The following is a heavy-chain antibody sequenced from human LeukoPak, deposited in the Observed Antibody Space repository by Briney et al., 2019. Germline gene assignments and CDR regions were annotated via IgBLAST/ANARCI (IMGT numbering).Heavy chain of an antibody. V-gene: IGHV3-48*03. CDR3: ARADPYGDSTPDF. CDR2: ISTTGSTI. D-gene: IGHD4-17*01. CDR1: GFTFGGHE. J-gene: IGHJ4*02. Sequence: GGSLRLSCAASGFTFGGHEMNWVRQAPGKGLEWLSYISTTGSTIYYADSVKGRFTISRDNAKNSLYLQMNSLRVEDTAVYYCARADPYGDSTPDFWGQGTPVTVSS.